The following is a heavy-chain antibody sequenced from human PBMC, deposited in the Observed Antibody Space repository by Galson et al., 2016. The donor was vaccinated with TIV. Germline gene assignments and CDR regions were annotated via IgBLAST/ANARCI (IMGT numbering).Heavy chain of an antibody. CDR3: ARDRRYCGNECFLYYYYGMDV. V-gene: IGHV3-74*01. D-gene: IGHD2-21*01. Sequence: SLRLSCAASGFAFSTYWMHWVRQAPGKGLVWVSRINTDGSTTNYADSVKGRFTIGRDDSKNTLYLQMNSLRVEDTAVYYCARDRRYCGNECFLYYYYGMDVWGQGTTVTVSS. CDR2: INTDGSTT. CDR1: GFAFSTYW. J-gene: IGHJ6*02.